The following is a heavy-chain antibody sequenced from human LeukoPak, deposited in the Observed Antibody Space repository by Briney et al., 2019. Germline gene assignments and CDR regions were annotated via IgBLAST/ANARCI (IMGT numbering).Heavy chain of an antibody. V-gene: IGHV1-69*04. D-gene: IGHD4-17*01. Sequence: SVKVSCKASGGTFSSYAVSWVRQAPGQGLEWMGRTIPILGIANYAQKFQGRVTITADKSTSTAYMELSSLRSEDTAVYYCAREEDGDYEGYWGQGTLVTVSS. J-gene: IGHJ4*02. CDR3: AREEDGDYEGY. CDR2: TIPILGIA. CDR1: GGTFSSYA.